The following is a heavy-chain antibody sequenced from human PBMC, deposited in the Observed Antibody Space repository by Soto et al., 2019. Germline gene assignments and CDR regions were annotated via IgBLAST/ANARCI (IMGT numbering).Heavy chain of an antibody. J-gene: IGHJ4*02. CDR1: GFTFGTHW. CDR2: IKGDASEN. V-gene: IGHV3-7*05. Sequence: EVQLVESGGDLVHPGGSVRLSCAASGFTFGTHWMSWVRQAPGKGLEWVANIKGDASENYYADSVRGRFTISRDNAKSSLYLQMNSLRVEDTTFYYCAKDVRWGQGTLVTVSS. CDR3: AKDVR.